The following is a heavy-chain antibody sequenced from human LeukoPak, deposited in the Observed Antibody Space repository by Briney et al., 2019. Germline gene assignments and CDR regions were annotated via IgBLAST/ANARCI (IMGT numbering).Heavy chain of an antibody. CDR3: ARGGGLDV. Sequence: GGSPRLTCAASGFTFSSYWMNWARQAPGKGLEWVANKNHNGNVNYYVDAVKGRFPTARDNAKSSLYLQMSNLRAEDTAVYFCARGGGLDVWGQGATVTVSS. CDR1: GFTFSSYW. D-gene: IGHD3-16*01. V-gene: IGHV3-7*03. CDR2: KNHNGNVN. J-gene: IGHJ6*02.